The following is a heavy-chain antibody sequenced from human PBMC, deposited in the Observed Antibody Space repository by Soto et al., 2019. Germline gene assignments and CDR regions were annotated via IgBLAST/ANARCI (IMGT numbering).Heavy chain of an antibody. CDR2: IFPSDSDT. Sequence: GESLKISCRTSGYKFTSSWIAWVRQKPGKGLEWMGIIFPSDSDTRYSPSFQGQVTISTDRSTSTVFLQWASLKASDTAVYFCARKDKSGYFNWFDPWGQGTLVTVSS. CDR3: ARKDKSGYFNWFDP. D-gene: IGHD3-22*01. J-gene: IGHJ5*02. CDR1: GYKFTSSW. V-gene: IGHV5-51*01.